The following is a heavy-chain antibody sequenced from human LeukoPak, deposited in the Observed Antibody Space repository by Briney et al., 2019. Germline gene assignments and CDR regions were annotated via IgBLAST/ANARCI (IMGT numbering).Heavy chain of an antibody. CDR3: ARRPVPLDFYYYGMDV. D-gene: IGHD1-14*01. V-gene: IGHV4-34*01. Sequence: PSETLSLTCAVYGGSFSGYYWSWIRQPPGKGLEWIGEINHSGSTNYNPSLKSRVTISVDTSKNQFSLKLSSVTAADTAVYYCARRPVPLDFYYYGMDVWGQGTTVTVSS. CDR2: INHSGST. J-gene: IGHJ6*02. CDR1: GGSFSGYY.